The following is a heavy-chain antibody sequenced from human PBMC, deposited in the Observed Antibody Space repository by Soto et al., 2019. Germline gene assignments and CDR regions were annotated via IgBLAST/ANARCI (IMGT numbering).Heavy chain of an antibody. D-gene: IGHD5-12*01. CDR1: GGSINTFY. CDR2: IFSSGST. CDR3: AREGSYSAYNFAHGIQLWSFDF. Sequence: LSLTCTVSGGSINTFYWSWVRQPAGKGLEWIGRIFSSGSTSFNPSLESRVAMSVDTSKNHFSLNLSSVTAADMAVYYCAREGSYSAYNFAHGIQLWSFDFWGQGALITVSS. J-gene: IGHJ4*02. V-gene: IGHV4-4*07.